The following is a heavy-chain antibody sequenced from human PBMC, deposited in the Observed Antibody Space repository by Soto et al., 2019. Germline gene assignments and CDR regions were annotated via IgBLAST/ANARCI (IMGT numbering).Heavy chain of an antibody. CDR1: GFTFSNYG. CDR2: ISSSTSYI. V-gene: IGHV3-21*01. Sequence: EVQLVESGGGLVKPGGSLRLSCAASGFTFSNYGMNWVRQAPGEGLEWVSSISSSTSYIYYADSVKGQFTISRDNAKNSLYLQMNSLRGEDTAVYYCARDLGGSGRYYGDYYYGMDVWGQGTTVIVSS. CDR3: ARDLGGSGRYYGDYYYGMDV. D-gene: IGHD6-19*01. J-gene: IGHJ6*02.